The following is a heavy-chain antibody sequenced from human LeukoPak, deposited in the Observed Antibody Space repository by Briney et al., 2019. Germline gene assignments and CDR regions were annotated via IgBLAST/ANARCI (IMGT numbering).Heavy chain of an antibody. Sequence: PSETLSLTCAVYGGSFSGYYWGWIRQPPGKGLEWIGEINHSGSTNYNPSLKSRVTISVDTSKNQFSLKLSSVTAADTAVYYCARDSPTTVTPPGWFDPWGQGTLVTVSS. CDR2: INHSGST. D-gene: IGHD4-17*01. CDR1: GGSFSGYY. CDR3: ARDSPTTVTPPGWFDP. V-gene: IGHV4-34*01. J-gene: IGHJ5*02.